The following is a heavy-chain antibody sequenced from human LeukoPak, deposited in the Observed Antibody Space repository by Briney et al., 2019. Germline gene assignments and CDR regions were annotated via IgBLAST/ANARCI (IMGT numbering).Heavy chain of an antibody. D-gene: IGHD6-13*01. CDR2: INSDGSST. Sequence: GGSLRLSCAASGFTFSSYWMHWVRQAPGKGLVWVSRINSDGSSTSYADSVKGRFTISRDNAKNTLYLQMNSLRAEDAAVYYCARDRRIAAASPRDWYFDLWGRGTLVTVSS. CDR1: GFTFSSYW. J-gene: IGHJ2*01. CDR3: ARDRRIAAASPRDWYFDL. V-gene: IGHV3-74*01.